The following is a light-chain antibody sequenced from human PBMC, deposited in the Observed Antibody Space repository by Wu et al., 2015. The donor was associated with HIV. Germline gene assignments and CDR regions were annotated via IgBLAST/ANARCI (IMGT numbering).Light chain of an antibody. V-gene: IGKV3-20*01. CDR2: GTS. Sequence: IVLTQSPATLSLSPGERAILSCTASQSVSSVYLAWYQQKPGQAPRLLVYGTSRRATGIPDRFSGSGSGTDFTLTISRLESEDFGLYYCQQYGVTTWTFGQGTKGGDQT. CDR3: QQYGVTTWT. CDR1: QSVSSVY. J-gene: IGKJ1*01.